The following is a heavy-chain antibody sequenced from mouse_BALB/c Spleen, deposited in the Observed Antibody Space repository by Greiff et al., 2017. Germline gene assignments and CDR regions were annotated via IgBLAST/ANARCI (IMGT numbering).Heavy chain of an antibody. Sequence: VQVVESGPGLVAPSQSLSITCTVSGFSLTGYGVNWVRQHPGKGLEWLGMIWGDGSTDYNSALKSRLSISKDNSKSQVFLKMNSLQTDDTARYYCARDRTGRDYAMDYWGQGTSVTVSS. CDR1: GFSLTGYG. CDR3: ARDRTGRDYAMDY. J-gene: IGHJ4*01. V-gene: IGHV2-6-7*01. D-gene: IGHD4-1*01. CDR2: IWGDGST.